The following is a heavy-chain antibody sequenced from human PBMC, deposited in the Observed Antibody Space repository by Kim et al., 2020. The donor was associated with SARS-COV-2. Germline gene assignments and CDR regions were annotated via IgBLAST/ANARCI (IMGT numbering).Heavy chain of an antibody. CDR3: ARVEFSNWFDP. Sequence: TYYADSVKGRFTISRDDSKNTLYLQMNSMRAEDTAVYYCARVEFSNWFDPWGLGTLVTVSS. D-gene: IGHD3-10*01. J-gene: IGHJ5*02. V-gene: IGHV3-33*01. CDR2: T.